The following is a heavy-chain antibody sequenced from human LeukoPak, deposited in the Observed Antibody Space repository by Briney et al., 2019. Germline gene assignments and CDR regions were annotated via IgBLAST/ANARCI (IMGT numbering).Heavy chain of an antibody. CDR2: ISWNSGSI. D-gene: IGHD4-17*01. V-gene: IGHV3-9*01. J-gene: IGHJ4*02. CDR1: GFTFDDYA. Sequence: GGSLRLSCAASGFTFDDYAMHWVRQAPGKGLEWVSGISWNSGSIGYADSVKGRFTISRDNSKNTLYLQMNSLRAEDTAVYYCARGSYYGDYLDYWGQGTLVTVSS. CDR3: ARGSYYGDYLDY.